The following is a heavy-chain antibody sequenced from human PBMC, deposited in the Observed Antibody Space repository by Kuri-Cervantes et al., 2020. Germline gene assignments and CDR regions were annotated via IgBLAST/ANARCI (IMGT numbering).Heavy chain of an antibody. V-gene: IGHV4-39*01. CDR2: IYYSGSA. D-gene: IGHD3-10*01. J-gene: IGHJ4*02. CDR3: ARVLATMVRGVIIMSDYFDY. CDR1: GGSISSRSYY. Sequence: GPLRLPCTVSGGSISSRSYYWGWIRQPPGKGLEWIGRIYYSGSAYYNPSLKSRVTISVDTSKNQFSLKLSSVTAADSAVYYCARVLATMVRGVIIMSDYFDYWGQGTLVTVSS.